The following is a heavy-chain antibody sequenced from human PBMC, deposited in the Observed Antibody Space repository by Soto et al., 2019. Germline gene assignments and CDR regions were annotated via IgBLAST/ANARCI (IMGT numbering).Heavy chain of an antibody. Sequence: SGGSLRLCCAASGFTFSDYYMSWIRQAPGKGLEWVSYISSSGSTIYYADSVKGRFTISRDNAKNSLYLQMNSLRAEDTAVYYCAGEEYSSSFDYWGQGTLVTVSS. CDR3: AGEEYSSSFDY. J-gene: IGHJ4*02. CDR1: GFTFSDYY. V-gene: IGHV3-11*01. CDR2: ISSSGSTI. D-gene: IGHD6-6*01.